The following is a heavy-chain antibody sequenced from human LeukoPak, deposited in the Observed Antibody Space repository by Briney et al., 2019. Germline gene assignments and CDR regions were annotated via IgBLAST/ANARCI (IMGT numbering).Heavy chain of an antibody. J-gene: IGHJ4*02. CDR2: ISLDGSNK. CDR1: GFTFNTYG. CDR3: ARDLRKGRYFDY. V-gene: IGHV3-30*03. Sequence: GGSLRLSCAASGFTFNTYGMRWVRQAPGKGLEWVALISLDGSNKDYADSVKGRFTISRDNSKNTLYVEMTSLRAEDTAVYYCARDLRKGRYFDYWGQGTLVTVSS. D-gene: IGHD3-10*01.